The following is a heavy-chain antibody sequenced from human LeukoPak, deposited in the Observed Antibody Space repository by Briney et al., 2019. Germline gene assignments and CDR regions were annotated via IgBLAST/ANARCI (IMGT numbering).Heavy chain of an antibody. CDR2: INHSGST. CDR1: GGSFSGYY. J-gene: IGHJ4*02. Sequence: PSETLSLTCAVYGGSFSGYYWSWIRQPQGKGLEWIGEINHSGSTNYNPSLKSRVTISVDTSQNQFSLKLSSVTAADTAVYYCARTRYYDFWSGYYGPKDKDYVHYFDYWGQGTLVTVSS. D-gene: IGHD3-3*01. V-gene: IGHV4-34*01. CDR3: ARTRYYDFWSGYYGPKDKDYVHYFDY.